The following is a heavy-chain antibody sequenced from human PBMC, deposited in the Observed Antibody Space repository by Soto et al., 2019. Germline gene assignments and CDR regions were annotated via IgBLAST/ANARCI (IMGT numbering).Heavy chain of an antibody. D-gene: IGHD6-19*01. V-gene: IGHV3-30*18. Sequence: QVQLVESGGGVVQPGRSLRLSCAASGFTFSSYGMHWVRQAPGTGLEGVAVILYDGSKKYYADSVKGRFTISRDNSKNTLYLQMSSLRAEDTALYYCVKDGSSGWPYFDDMDVWGQGTTVTVSS. CDR3: VKDGSSGWPYFDDMDV. CDR1: GFTFSSYG. J-gene: IGHJ6*02. CDR2: ILYDGSKK.